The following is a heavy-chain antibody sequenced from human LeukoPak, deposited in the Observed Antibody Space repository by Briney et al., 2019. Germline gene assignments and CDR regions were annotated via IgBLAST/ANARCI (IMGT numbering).Heavy chain of an antibody. CDR3: ARVGPILTGYYDAFDI. Sequence: SETLSLTCTVSGGSISSGDYYWSWIRQPPGKGLEWIGYIYYSGSTYYNPSLKSRVTISVDTSKNQFSLKLSSVTAADTAVYYCARVGPILTGYYDAFDIWGQGTMVTVSS. D-gene: IGHD3-9*01. J-gene: IGHJ3*02. CDR2: IYYSGST. CDR1: GGSISSGDYY. V-gene: IGHV4-30-4*01.